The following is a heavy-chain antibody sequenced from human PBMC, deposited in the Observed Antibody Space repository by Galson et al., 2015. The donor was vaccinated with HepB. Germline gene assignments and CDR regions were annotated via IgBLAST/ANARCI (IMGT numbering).Heavy chain of an antibody. CDR2: IYYSGIT. D-gene: IGHD3-9*01. V-gene: IGHV4-39*01. CDR1: GGSIRSSAYY. Sequence: SETLSLTCTVSGGSIRSSAYYWGWIRQPPGKGLEWIGSIYYSGITYHNASLKSRVTISADTSKNQLSLNLTSVTDAETAVYFCARTDDSDLSARSPRMAFDIWGQGTMVTVSS. CDR3: ARTDDSDLSARSPRMAFDI. J-gene: IGHJ3*02.